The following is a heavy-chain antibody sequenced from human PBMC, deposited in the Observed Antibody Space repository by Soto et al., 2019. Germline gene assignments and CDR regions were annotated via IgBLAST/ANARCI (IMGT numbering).Heavy chain of an antibody. D-gene: IGHD5-12*01. CDR2: IYYSGST. CDR3: ARGRYSGYSGRGYYYYYGMDV. Sequence: PSETLSLTCTVSGGSISSYNWSWIRQPPGKGLEWIGYIYYSGSTNYNPSLKSRVTISVDTSKNQFSLKLSSVTAADTAVYYCARGRYSGYSGRGYYYYYGMDVWGQGTTVTVS. CDR1: GGSISSYN. J-gene: IGHJ6*02. V-gene: IGHV4-59*01.